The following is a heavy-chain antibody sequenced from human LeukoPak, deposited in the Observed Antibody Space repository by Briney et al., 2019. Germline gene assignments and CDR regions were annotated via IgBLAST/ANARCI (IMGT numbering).Heavy chain of an antibody. D-gene: IGHD3-22*01. CDR2: IYYSGST. CDR1: GGSISGYY. Sequence: SETLSLTCTVSGGSISGYYWSWIRQPPGKGLEYIGYIYYSGSTNYNPSLKSRVTISVDTSKNQLSLKLTSVTAADTAVYYCARGGPGAYYDTSGASDSWGQGTLVTVSS. CDR3: ARGGPGAYYDTSGASDS. J-gene: IGHJ4*02. V-gene: IGHV4-59*01.